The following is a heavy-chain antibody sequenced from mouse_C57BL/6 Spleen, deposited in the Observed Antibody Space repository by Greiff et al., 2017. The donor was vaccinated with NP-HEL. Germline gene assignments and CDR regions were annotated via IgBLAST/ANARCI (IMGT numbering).Heavy chain of an antibody. Sequence: EVQLQQSGPELVKPGASVKISCKASGYSFTGYYMNWVKQSPEKSLEWIGEINPSTGGTTYNQKFKAKATLTVDKSSSTAYMQLKSLTSEDSAVYYCARRAVVALDYWGQGTTLTVSS. V-gene: IGHV1-42*01. CDR3: ARRAVVALDY. CDR2: INPSTGGT. D-gene: IGHD1-1*01. CDR1: GYSFTGYY. J-gene: IGHJ2*01.